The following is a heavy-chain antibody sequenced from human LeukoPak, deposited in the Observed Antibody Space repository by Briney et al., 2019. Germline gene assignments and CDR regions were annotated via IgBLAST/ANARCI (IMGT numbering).Heavy chain of an antibody. J-gene: IGHJ4*02. CDR3: ASWATGIDY. D-gene: IGHD3-16*01. Sequence: GGPLRLSCAASGITFSDYYMSWIRQAPGKGLEWVSYISSSSSYTNYADSVKGRFTISRDNAKNSVYLQMNSLRAEDTAVYYCASWATGIDYWGQGTLVTVSS. CDR1: GITFSDYY. V-gene: IGHV3-11*03. CDR2: ISSSSSYT.